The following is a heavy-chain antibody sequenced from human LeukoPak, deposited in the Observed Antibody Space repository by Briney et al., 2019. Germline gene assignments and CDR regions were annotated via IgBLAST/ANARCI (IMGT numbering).Heavy chain of an antibody. CDR2: INPKSGGT. CDR1: GYTITGYY. D-gene: IGHD4-17*01. V-gene: IGHV1-2*06. Sequence: ASVKVSCKASGYTITGYYMHWVRQAPGQGLEWMGRINPKSGGTNSAQKLQGRVTMTTDTSTSTAYMELRSLRSDDTAVYYCARDLAYGDAFDIWGQGTMVTVSS. CDR3: ARDLAYGDAFDI. J-gene: IGHJ3*02.